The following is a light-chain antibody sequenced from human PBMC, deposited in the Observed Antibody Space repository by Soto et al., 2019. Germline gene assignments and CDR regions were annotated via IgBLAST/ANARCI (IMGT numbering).Light chain of an antibody. CDR1: SSDVGGYNY. V-gene: IGLV2-11*01. Sequence: QSALTQPRSVSGSPGQSVTISCTGTSSDVGGYNYVSWYQQHPGTAPKLIIFGVSKRPSGVPDRFSGSKSGNTASLSISGLQADDEADYYCSSYAGTSSYDLVTGTNVTV. CDR3: SSYAGTSSYD. J-gene: IGLJ1*01. CDR2: GVS.